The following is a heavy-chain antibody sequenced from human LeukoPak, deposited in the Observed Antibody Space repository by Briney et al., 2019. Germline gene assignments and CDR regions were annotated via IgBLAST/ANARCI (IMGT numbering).Heavy chain of an antibody. CDR3: ARDVLRYFDWLLARAGDRAFDI. Sequence: GASVKVSCKASGYTFTGYYMHWVRQAPGQGLEWMGWISAYNGNTNYAQKLQGRVTMTTDTSTSTAYMELRSLRSDDTAVYYCARDVLRYFDWLLARAGDRAFDIWGQGTMVTVSS. CDR2: ISAYNGNT. V-gene: IGHV1-18*04. J-gene: IGHJ3*02. D-gene: IGHD3-9*01. CDR1: GYTFTGYY.